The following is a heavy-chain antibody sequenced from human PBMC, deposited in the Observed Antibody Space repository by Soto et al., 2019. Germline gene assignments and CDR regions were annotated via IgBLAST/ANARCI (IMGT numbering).Heavy chain of an antibody. D-gene: IGHD6-13*01. J-gene: IGHJ5*02. V-gene: IGHV4-59*01. Sequence: QVQLQESGPGLVKPSETLSLTCTVSGGSISPYYWNWVPEPPGKGVEWIGYIYYSGSTNYIPSLKSRVTISIDTSKNQFSLKLRSVTAADTAMYYCASQQQLATYNWFDPWGQGILVTVSS. CDR3: ASQQQLATYNWFDP. CDR2: IYYSGST. CDR1: GGSISPYY.